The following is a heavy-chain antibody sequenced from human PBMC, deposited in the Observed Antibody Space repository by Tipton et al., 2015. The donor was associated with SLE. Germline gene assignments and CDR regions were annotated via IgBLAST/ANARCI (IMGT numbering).Heavy chain of an antibody. J-gene: IGHJ6*03. V-gene: IGHV4-61*02. CDR1: GDSFSSGSSS. D-gene: IGHD2-15*01. CDR2: IYNSRIT. Sequence: TLSLTCTVSGDSFSSGSSSWNWVCQPAGKGLEWIGLIYNSRITNYNPSLQSRVTLSVDMSKNQFSLRLSSVTAADTGVYYCVKSVVVVSPRDYYYYMDVWGKGTTVTVSS. CDR3: VKSVVVVSPRDYYYYMDV.